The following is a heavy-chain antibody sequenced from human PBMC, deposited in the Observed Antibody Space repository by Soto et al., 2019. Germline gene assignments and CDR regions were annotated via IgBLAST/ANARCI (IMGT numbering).Heavy chain of an antibody. CDR2: ISAYNGNT. V-gene: IGHV1-18*01. Sequence: QVQLVQSGAEVKKPGASVKVSCKASGYTFTSYGISWVRQAPGQGLEWMGWISAYNGNTNYAQKLQGRVTMTTDTSTSTAYMEMRSLRSDDTAVYYCARDYYAVWGRYLLPCDYWGQGTLVTVSS. J-gene: IGHJ4*02. D-gene: IGHD3-16*02. CDR3: ARDYYAVWGRYLLPCDY. CDR1: GYTFTSYG.